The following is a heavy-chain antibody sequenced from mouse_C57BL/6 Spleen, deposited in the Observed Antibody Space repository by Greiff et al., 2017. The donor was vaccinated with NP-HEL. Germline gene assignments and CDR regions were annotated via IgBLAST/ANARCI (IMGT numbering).Heavy chain of an antibody. CDR3: ARGDGYYVAY. CDR1: GYTFTSYW. CDR2: IDPSDSYT. D-gene: IGHD2-3*01. V-gene: IGHV1-59*01. Sequence: QVQLQQPGAELVRPGTSVKLSCKASGYTFTSYWMHWVKQRPGQGLEWIGVIDPSDSYTNYNQKFKGKATLTVDTSSSTAYMQLSSLTSEDSAVYYCARGDGYYVAYWGQRTLVTVSA. J-gene: IGHJ3*01.